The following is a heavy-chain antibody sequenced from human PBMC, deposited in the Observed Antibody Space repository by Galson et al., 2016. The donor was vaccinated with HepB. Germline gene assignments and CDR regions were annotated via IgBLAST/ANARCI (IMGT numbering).Heavy chain of an antibody. D-gene: IGHD6-6*01. Sequence: SLRLSCAASGFTFSSHAMHWVRQAPGKGLEWVAVISYDGNTKHYTDSVRGRFTISRDNPKDTLYLQVNSLRPEDTAVYYCARQQEYRYSYSDYWGQGTLVTVSS. CDR3: ARQQEYRYSYSDY. CDR2: ISYDGNTK. CDR1: GFTFSSHA. V-gene: IGHV3-30*04. J-gene: IGHJ4*02.